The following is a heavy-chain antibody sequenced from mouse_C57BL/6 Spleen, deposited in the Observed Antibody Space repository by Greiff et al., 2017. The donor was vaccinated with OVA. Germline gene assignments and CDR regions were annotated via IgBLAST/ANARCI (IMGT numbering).Heavy chain of an antibody. CDR3: ARSRDDYGAMDY. Sequence: QVQLKQPGAELVRPGSSVKLSCKASGYTFTSYWMHWVKQRPIQGLEWIGNIDPSDSETHYNQKFKDKATLTVDKSSSTAYMQLSSLTSEDSAVYYCARSRDDYGAMDYWGQGTSVTVSS. CDR1: GYTFTSYW. J-gene: IGHJ4*01. D-gene: IGHD2-4*01. V-gene: IGHV1-52*01. CDR2: IDPSDSET.